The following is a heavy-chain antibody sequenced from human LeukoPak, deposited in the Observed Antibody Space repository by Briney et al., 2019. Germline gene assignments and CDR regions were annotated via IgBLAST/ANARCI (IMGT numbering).Heavy chain of an antibody. D-gene: IGHD5-18*01. CDR3: ARDKDTAMVYYYYYGMDV. CDR2: ISSSSSYI. Sequence: GGSLRLSCAASGFTFSSYSMNWVRQAPGEGLEWVSSISSSSSYIYYADSVKGRFTISRDNAKNSLYLQMNSLRAEDTAVYYCARDKDTAMVYYYYYGMDVWGQGTTVTVSS. J-gene: IGHJ6*02. CDR1: GFTFSSYS. V-gene: IGHV3-21*01.